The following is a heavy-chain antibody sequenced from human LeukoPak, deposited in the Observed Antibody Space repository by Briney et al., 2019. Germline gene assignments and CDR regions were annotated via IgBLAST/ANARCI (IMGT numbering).Heavy chain of an antibody. CDR3: ASTQWPKWYFDL. CDR1: GGSISSNGYY. J-gene: IGHJ2*01. V-gene: IGHV4-39*07. D-gene: IGHD6-19*01. Sequence: SETLSLTCTVSGGSISSNGYYWGWIRQPPGKGLEWIGSIYYSGSTFDNPSLKSRVTISIDKSRNQLSLKLSSVIAADTAVYYCASTQWPKWYFDLWGRGPRVTVSS. CDR2: IYYSGST.